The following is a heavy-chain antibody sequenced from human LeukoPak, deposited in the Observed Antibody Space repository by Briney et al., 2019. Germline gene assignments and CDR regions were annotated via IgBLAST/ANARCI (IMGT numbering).Heavy chain of an antibody. CDR2: ISSSSSYI. D-gene: IGHD3-22*01. Sequence: GGSLRLSCAASGFTFSSYSMNWVRQAPGKGLEWVSSISSSSSYIYYADSVKGRFTISRDNAKNSLYLQMNSLRAEDTAVYYCARAPPDDYYDSSEKHTLRYYYYYGMDVWGQRTTVTVSS. CDR1: GFTFSSYS. CDR3: ARAPPDDYYDSSEKHTLRYYYYYGMDV. V-gene: IGHV3-21*01. J-gene: IGHJ6*02.